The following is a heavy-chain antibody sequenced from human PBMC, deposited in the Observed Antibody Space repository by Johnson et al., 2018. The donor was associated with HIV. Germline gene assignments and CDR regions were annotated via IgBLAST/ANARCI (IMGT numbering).Heavy chain of an antibody. D-gene: IGHD6-19*01. CDR2: ISWNSGST. Sequence: VQLVESGGGLVQPGRSLRLSCAASGFTFDDYAMHWVRQAPGKGLEWVSGISWNSGSTYYADSVKGRFTISRDNSKNTLYLQMNSLRPEDTAVYYCARDRPSGWPDAFDIWGQGTMVTVSS. CDR1: GFTFDDYA. V-gene: IGHV3-9*01. CDR3: ARDRPSGWPDAFDI. J-gene: IGHJ3*02.